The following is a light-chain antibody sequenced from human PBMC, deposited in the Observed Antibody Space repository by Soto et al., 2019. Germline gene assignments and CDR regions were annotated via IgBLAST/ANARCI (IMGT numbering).Light chain of an antibody. J-gene: IGKJ1*01. CDR2: DAS. CDR3: QQYNSYSST. CDR1: QSIGNW. Sequence: DIQMTQSPSTLSASVGDRVPITCRASQSIGNWLAWYQQKPGKAPKLLIYDASSLESGVPSRFSGSGSGTEFTLTISSLQPDDFATYYCQQYNSYSSTFGHGTKVEVK. V-gene: IGKV1-5*01.